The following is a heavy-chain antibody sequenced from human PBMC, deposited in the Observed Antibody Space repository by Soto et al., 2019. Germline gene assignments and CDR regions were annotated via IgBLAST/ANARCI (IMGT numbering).Heavy chain of an antibody. V-gene: IGHV1-18*01. Sequence: ASVKVSCKASGYTFPNYGITWVRQAPGQGLEWMGWISAYKANIKYAQKFQGRVTLTTDTSTSTAYMELRSLRSDDTAIYYCARDLDGSGAYYTDFWGRG. CDR2: ISAYKANI. CDR1: GYTFPNYG. J-gene: IGHJ4*02. CDR3: ARDLDGSGAYYTDF. D-gene: IGHD3-10*01.